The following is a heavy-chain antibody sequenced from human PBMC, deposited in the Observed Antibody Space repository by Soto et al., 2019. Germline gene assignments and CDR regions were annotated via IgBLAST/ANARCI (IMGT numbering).Heavy chain of an antibody. J-gene: IGHJ4*02. Sequence: ASVKVSCKASGYTFTGYFMHWVRQAPGQGLEWVGWINPNSGDTKYAQKFQGRVTMTRDMPISTAYMELRRLTSDDTAVYYCARVRTYYDSNGSLDYWGQGTLVTVSS. CDR2: INPNSGDT. CDR3: ARVRTYYDSNGSLDY. D-gene: IGHD3-22*01. V-gene: IGHV1-2*02. CDR1: GYTFTGYF.